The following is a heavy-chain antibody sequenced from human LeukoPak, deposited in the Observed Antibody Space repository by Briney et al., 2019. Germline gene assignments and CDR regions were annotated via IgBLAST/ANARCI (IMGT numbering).Heavy chain of an antibody. CDR2: INHSGST. V-gene: IGHV4-34*01. CDR1: GGSFSGYY. Sequence: SETLSLTCAVYGGSFSGYYWSWIRQPPGKGLEWIGEINHSGSTNYNPSLKSRVTISVGTSKNQFSLKLSSVTAADTAVYYCARGKMQLLSSSYLDYWGQGTLVTVSS. CDR3: ARGKMQLLSSSYLDY. D-gene: IGHD5-18*01. J-gene: IGHJ4*02.